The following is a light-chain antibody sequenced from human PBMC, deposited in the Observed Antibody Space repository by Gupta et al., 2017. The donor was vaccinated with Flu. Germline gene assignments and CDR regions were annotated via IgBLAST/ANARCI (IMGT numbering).Light chain of an antibody. V-gene: IGLV4-69*01. J-gene: IGLJ3*02. CDR2: LTVDGRH. CDR1: RGHSSYA. CDR3: QTWDTRSRV. Sequence: HLLTDAPSVSASLRATVKPTCTLRRGHSSYAIAWNVQHPEKGPRYLMKLTVDGRHIKGDGTPDRVSGSSSGAESDLSISSSECADEDDYYYQTWDTRSRVFGGGTKLTVL.